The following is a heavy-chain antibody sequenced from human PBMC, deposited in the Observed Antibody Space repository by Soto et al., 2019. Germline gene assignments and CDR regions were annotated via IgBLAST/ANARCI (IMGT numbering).Heavy chain of an antibody. Sequence: VSVKVSCKASGYTLTSYGISWGRQDPGQGLEWMGWISAYNGNTNYAQKLQGRVTMTTDTSTSTAYMELRSLRSDDTAVYYCARVDSSGWYAYFDYWGQGTLVTVSS. CDR3: ARVDSSGWYAYFDY. CDR1: GYTLTSYG. CDR2: ISAYNGNT. J-gene: IGHJ4*02. V-gene: IGHV1-18*01. D-gene: IGHD6-19*01.